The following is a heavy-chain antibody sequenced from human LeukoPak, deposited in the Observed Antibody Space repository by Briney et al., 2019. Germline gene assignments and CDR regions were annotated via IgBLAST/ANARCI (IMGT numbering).Heavy chain of an antibody. J-gene: IGHJ5*02. CDR1: GFTFSSYA. Sequence: PGGSLRLSCAASGFTFSSYAMSWVRQAPGKGLEWVSAISGSGGSTYYADSLKGRFTISRDSSKNTLYLQMNSLRAEDTAVYYCARADSGGDSSGYKWFDPWGQGTLVTVSS. CDR2: ISGSGGST. V-gene: IGHV3-23*01. D-gene: IGHD3-22*01. CDR3: ARADSGGDSSGYKWFDP.